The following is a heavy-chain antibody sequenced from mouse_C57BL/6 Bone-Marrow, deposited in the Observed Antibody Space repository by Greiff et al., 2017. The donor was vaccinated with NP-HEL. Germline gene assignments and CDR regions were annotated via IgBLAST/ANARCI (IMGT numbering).Heavy chain of an antibody. CDR2: IYPGDGVT. J-gene: IGHJ3*01. V-gene: IGHV1-82*01. CDR1: GYAFSSSW. D-gene: IGHD2-5*01. CDR3: ARSYYRNYVAY. Sequence: VQLQQSGPELVKPGASVKISCTASGYAFSSSWMHWVKQRPGKGLEWLGRIYPGDGVTNYNGKLKGKATLTTDKTTSTAYMQLISLTSEDAAVYFCARSYYRNYVAYWGQGTLVTVSA.